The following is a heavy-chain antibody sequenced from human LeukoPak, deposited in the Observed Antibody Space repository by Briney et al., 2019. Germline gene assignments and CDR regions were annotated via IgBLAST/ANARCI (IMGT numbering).Heavy chain of an antibody. V-gene: IGHV4-30-2*01. CDR1: GGSISSGGYS. J-gene: IGHJ5*02. D-gene: IGHD2-2*02. Sequence: PSQTLSLTCAVSGGSISSGGYSWSWIRQPPGKGLEWIGYIYHSGSTYYNPSLKSRVTISVDRSKNQFSLKLSSVTAADTAVYYCARDYCSSTSCYIFWFDPWGQGTLVTVSS. CDR3: ARDYCSSTSCYIFWFDP. CDR2: IYHSGST.